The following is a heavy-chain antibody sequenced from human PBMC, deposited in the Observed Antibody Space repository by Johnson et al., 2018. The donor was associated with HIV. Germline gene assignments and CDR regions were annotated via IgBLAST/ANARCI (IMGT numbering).Heavy chain of an antibody. Sequence: VQLVESGGGLVKPGGSLRLSCAVSGFKFSDFYMTWIRQVPGKGLEWVSYISSSGSTIYYADSVKGRFTISRDNAKNSLYLQMNSLRAEDTAVYYCARDASLRFLEWFDAFDIWVQGTMVTVSS. V-gene: IGHV3-11*04. CDR1: GFKFSDFY. J-gene: IGHJ3*02. CDR3: ARDASLRFLEWFDAFDI. CDR2: ISSSGSTI. D-gene: IGHD3-3*01.